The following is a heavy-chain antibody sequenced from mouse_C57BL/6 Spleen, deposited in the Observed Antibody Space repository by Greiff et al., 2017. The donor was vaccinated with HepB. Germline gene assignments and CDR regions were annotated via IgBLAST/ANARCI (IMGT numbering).Heavy chain of an antibody. D-gene: IGHD1-1*01. Sequence: QVQLQQPGAELVKPGASVKLSCKASGYTFTSYWMHWVKQGPGQGLEWIGMIHPNSGSTNYNEKFKSKATLTVDKSSSTAYLQLSSLTSEDSAVYYCAHYGSSPYFDYWGQGTTLTVSS. CDR1: GYTFTSYW. V-gene: IGHV1-64*01. CDR2: IHPNSGST. CDR3: AHYGSSPYFDY. J-gene: IGHJ2*01.